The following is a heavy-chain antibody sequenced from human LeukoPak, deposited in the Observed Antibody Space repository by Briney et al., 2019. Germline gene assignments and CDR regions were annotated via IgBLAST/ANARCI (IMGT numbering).Heavy chain of an antibody. Sequence: GGSLRLSCAASGFSFSAYAMSWVRQAPGKGLEWDSGIGASGLNTYYADTVKGRLTISRDNSNNAVYLQLYSLRVDDTAVYYCAKNWDDYDSSGPIDHWGQGALVTVSS. J-gene: IGHJ4*02. V-gene: IGHV3-23*01. CDR3: AKNWDDYDSSGPIDH. CDR2: IGASGLNT. CDR1: GFSFSAYA. D-gene: IGHD3-22*01.